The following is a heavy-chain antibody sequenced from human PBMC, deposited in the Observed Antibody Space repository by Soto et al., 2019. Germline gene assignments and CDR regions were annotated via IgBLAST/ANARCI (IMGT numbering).Heavy chain of an antibody. CDR2: IYHSGST. J-gene: IGHJ4*02. CDR1: GGSISSSNW. CDR3: ATILGDSSGYYLDY. Sequence: SETLSLTCTVSGGSISSSNWWSWVRQPPGKGLEWIGEIYHSGSTNYNPSLKSRVTISVDKSKNQFSLKLSSVTAADTAVYYCATILGDSSGYYLDYWGQGTLVTVSS. D-gene: IGHD3-22*01. V-gene: IGHV4-4*02.